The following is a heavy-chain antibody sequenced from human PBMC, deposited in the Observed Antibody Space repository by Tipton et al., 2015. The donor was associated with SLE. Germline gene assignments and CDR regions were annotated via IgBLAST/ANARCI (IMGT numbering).Heavy chain of an antibody. D-gene: IGHD5-24*01. V-gene: IGHV4-34*01. J-gene: IGHJ2*01. Sequence: TLSLTCAVSGYSISSGYYWSWIRQPPGKGLEWIGEINHSGSTNYNPSLKSRVTISVDTSKNQFSLKLSSVTAADTAVYYCARGGRTDGYKSKYFDLWGRGTLVTVSS. CDR1: GYSISSGYY. CDR3: ARGGRTDGYKSKYFDL. CDR2: INHSGST.